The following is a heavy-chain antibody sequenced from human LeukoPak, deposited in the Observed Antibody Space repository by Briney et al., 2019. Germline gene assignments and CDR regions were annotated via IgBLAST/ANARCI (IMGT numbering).Heavy chain of an antibody. CDR1: GFTFIGYW. V-gene: IGHV3-7*01. CDR3: GRDRILMVFAPYFDY. J-gene: IGHJ4*02. CDR2: IKQDGSEK. D-gene: IGHD2-8*01. Sequence: GGSLRLSCAASGFTFIGYWMSWVRQAPGKGLEWVANIKQDGSEKYYVGSVKGRFTISIDNAKNSLYLQMNSLRAEDTAVYYCGRDRILMVFAPYFDYWGQGSLVTVSS.